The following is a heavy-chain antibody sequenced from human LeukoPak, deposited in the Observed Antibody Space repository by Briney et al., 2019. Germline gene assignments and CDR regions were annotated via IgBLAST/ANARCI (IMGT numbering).Heavy chain of an antibody. V-gene: IGHV1-8*01. J-gene: IGHJ5*02. CDR2: MNPNSGNT. CDR3: ARNPRFPRWFDP. CDR1: GYTFTSYD. D-gene: IGHD1-14*01. Sequence: ASVKVSCKASGYTFTSYDINWVRQATGQGLEWMGWMNPNSGNTRYAQKFQGRVTMTRNTSISTAYMELSSLRSEDTAVYYCARNPRFPRWFDPWGQGTLVTVSS.